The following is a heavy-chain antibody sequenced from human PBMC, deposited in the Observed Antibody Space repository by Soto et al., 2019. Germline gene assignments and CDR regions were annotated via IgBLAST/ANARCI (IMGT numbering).Heavy chain of an antibody. J-gene: IGHJ4*02. CDR1: GFTFDDYA. Sequence: GGSLRLSCAASGFTFDDYAMHWVRQAPGKGLEWVSGISWNSGSIGYADSVKGRFTISRDNAKNSLYLQMNSLRAEDTALYYCAKGHCSGGSCYPNPFDYWGQGTLVTVSS. D-gene: IGHD2-15*01. V-gene: IGHV3-9*01. CDR3: AKGHCSGGSCYPNPFDY. CDR2: ISWNSGSI.